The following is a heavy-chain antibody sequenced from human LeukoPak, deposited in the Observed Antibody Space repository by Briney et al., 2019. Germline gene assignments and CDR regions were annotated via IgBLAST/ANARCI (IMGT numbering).Heavy chain of an antibody. V-gene: IGHV3-23*01. D-gene: IGHD3-10*01. CDR1: GFTFSSYA. CDR2: ISGSGSST. J-gene: IGHJ6*03. CDR3: AKGLYGSGSYYSNYYYNMDV. Sequence: PGGSLRLSCAASGFTFSSYAMSWVRQAPGKGLEWVSAISGSGSSTYYAGSVKGRFTISRDNSKNTLCLQMNSLRAEDTAVYYCAKGLYGSGSYYSNYYYNMDVWGKGTTVTISS.